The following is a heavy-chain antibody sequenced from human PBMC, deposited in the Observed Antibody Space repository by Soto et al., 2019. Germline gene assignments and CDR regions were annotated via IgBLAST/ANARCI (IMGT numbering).Heavy chain of an antibody. V-gene: IGHV4-39*01. CDR2: IYYSGST. Sequence: QLQLQESGPGLVKPSETLSLTCTVSGGSISSSSYYWGWIRQPPGKGLEWIGSIYYSGSTYYNPSLKSRVTISVYTSKNQFSLKLSSVTAADTAVYYCARHEGDYYGSGSSDYRGQGTLVTVAS. J-gene: IGHJ4*02. CDR3: ARHEGDYYGSGSSDY. D-gene: IGHD3-10*01. CDR1: GGSISSSSYY.